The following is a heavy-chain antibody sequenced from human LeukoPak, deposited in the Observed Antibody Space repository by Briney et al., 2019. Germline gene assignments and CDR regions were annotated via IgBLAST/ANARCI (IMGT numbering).Heavy chain of an antibody. V-gene: IGHV4-39*07. Sequence: SETLSLTCTVSGGSISSSSYYWGWIRQPPGKGLEWIGSIYYSGSTYYNPSLKSRVTISVDTSKNQFSLKLSSVTAADTAVYYCAYVDPPGHSSGWYGTLEYWGQGTLVTVSS. CDR2: IYYSGST. D-gene: IGHD6-19*01. CDR1: GGSISSSSYY. J-gene: IGHJ4*02. CDR3: AYVDPPGHSSGWYGTLEY.